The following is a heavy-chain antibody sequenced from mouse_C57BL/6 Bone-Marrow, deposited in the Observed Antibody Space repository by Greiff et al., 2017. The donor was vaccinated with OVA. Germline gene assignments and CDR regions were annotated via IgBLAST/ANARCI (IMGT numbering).Heavy chain of an antibody. CDR2: IHPNSGST. CDR1: GYTFTSYW. J-gene: IGHJ1*03. Sequence: QVQLQQPGAELVKPGASVKLSCKASGYTFTSYWMHWVKQRPGQGLEWIGMIHPNSGSTNYNEKFKSKATLTVDKSSSTAYMQLSSLTSEDSAVYYCARWGGVRRYFGVWGTGTTVTVSS. V-gene: IGHV1-64*01. CDR3: ARWGGVRRYFGV. D-gene: IGHD2-2*01.